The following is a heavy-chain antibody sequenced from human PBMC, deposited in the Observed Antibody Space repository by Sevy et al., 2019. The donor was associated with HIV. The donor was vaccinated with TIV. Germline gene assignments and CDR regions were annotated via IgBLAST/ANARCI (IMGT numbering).Heavy chain of an antibody. D-gene: IGHD2-2*02. CDR3: ARATLDCSSTSCYTSRNSYYYYGMDV. Sequence: LSLTCAVYGGSFSGYYWSWIRQPPGKGLEWIGEINHSGSTNYNPSLKSRVTISVDTSKNQFSLKLSSVTAADTAVYYCARATLDCSSTSCYTSRNSYYYYGMDVWGQGTTVTVSS. J-gene: IGHJ6*02. V-gene: IGHV4-34*01. CDR2: INHSGST. CDR1: GGSFSGYY.